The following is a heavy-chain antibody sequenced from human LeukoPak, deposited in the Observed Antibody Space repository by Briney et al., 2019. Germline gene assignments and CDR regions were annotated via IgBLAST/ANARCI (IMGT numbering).Heavy chain of an antibody. J-gene: IGHJ4*02. Sequence: GASPKIPCKGSGYSFTSYWIGWVRQMPGKGLECMGNIYPGDSDTRYSPSFQRQVTISADKSISTAYLQCSGLEASDAAMYCCARVGFAVAGIDYWGQGTLVTVSS. CDR2: IYPGDSDT. CDR1: GYSFTSYW. CDR3: ARVGFAVAGIDY. D-gene: IGHD6-19*01. V-gene: IGHV5-51*01.